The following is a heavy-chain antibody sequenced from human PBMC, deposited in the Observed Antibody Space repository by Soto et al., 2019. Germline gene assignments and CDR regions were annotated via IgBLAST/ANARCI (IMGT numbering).Heavy chain of an antibody. CDR1: GFTFIIYA. Sequence: WGSRILSCSASGFTFIIYAMSWVRQAPGKGLEWVSAISGSGGSTYYADSVKGRFTISRDNSKNTLYLQMNSLRAEDTAVYYCAKELGNYRVFDYWGQGTLVTVSS. J-gene: IGHJ4*02. CDR3: AKELGNYRVFDY. V-gene: IGHV3-23*01. D-gene: IGHD4-4*01. CDR2: ISGSGGST.